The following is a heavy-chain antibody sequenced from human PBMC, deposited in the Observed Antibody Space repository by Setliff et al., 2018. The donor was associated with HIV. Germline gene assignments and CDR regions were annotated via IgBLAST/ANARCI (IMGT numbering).Heavy chain of an antibody. CDR3: ARSHYGMMGNWYFDL. V-gene: IGHV3-7*03. J-gene: IGHJ2*01. Sequence: GGSLRLSCAASGFTFSNYWMSWVRQAPGKGLEWVANIKQDGSEKYYVDSVKGRFTISRDNAKNSLYLQMNSLRAEDTAVYYCARSHYGMMGNWYFDLWGRGTLVTVSS. D-gene: IGHD3-10*01. CDR1: GFTFSNYW. CDR2: IKQDGSEK.